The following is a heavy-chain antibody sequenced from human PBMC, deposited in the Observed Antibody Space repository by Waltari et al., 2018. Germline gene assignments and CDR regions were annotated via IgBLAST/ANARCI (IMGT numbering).Heavy chain of an antibody. CDR2: ISWNSSGI. J-gene: IGHJ4*02. D-gene: IGHD3-10*01. V-gene: IGHV3-9*01. CDR1: GFTFDDYA. CDR3: AKDIGVFGYFDY. Sequence: EVQLVESGGGLVQPGRSLRLSCAASGFTFDDYAMHWVRQAPGKGLEWVSGISWNSSGIGYADSVKGRFTISSDDAKNSLYLQMNSLGAEDTALYYCAKDIGVFGYFDYWGQGTLVTVSS.